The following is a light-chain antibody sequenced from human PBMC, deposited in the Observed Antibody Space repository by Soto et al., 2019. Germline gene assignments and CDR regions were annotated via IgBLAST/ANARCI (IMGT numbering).Light chain of an antibody. V-gene: IGLV2-8*01. CDR1: SSDIGAYDY. Sequence: QSALTQPPSASGSPGQSVTISCTGTSSDIGAYDYVSWYQQHPGKVPKLMIYEVSKRPSGVPDRFSASKSGNTASLTVSGLQAEDEADYYCSSHGGANNFYVFETGTKVTVL. J-gene: IGLJ1*01. CDR2: EVS. CDR3: SSHGGANNFYV.